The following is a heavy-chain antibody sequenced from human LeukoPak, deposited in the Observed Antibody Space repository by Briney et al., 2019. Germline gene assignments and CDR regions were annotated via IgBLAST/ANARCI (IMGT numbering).Heavy chain of an antibody. Sequence: ASVKVSCKASGYTFSDYYIHWVRQAPGQGLEWMGWINPNSGGTNYAQKFQGRVTMTRDTSISTAYMELSRLRSDDTAVYYCARVREMATIDYWGQGTLVTVSS. CDR3: ARVREMATIDY. V-gene: IGHV1-2*02. D-gene: IGHD5-24*01. CDR2: INPNSGGT. CDR1: GYTFSDYY. J-gene: IGHJ4*02.